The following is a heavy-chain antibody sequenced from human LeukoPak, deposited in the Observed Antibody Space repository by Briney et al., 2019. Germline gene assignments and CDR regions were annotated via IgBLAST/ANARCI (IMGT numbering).Heavy chain of an antibody. V-gene: IGHV1-8*01. CDR1: GYTFTSYD. Sequence: ASVKVSCKASGYTFTSYDINWVRQATGQGLEWMGWMNPNSGNTGYAQKFQGTVTMTRNTSISTAYMELSSLRSEDTAVYYCARGRRLRGWYPNNWFDPWGQGTLVTVSS. CDR3: ARGRRLRGWYPNNWFDP. CDR2: MNPNSGNT. D-gene: IGHD6-19*01. J-gene: IGHJ5*02.